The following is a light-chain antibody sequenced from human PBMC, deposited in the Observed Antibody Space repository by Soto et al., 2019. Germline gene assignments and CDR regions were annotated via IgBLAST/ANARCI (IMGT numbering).Light chain of an antibody. CDR2: DAS. V-gene: IGKV3-11*01. Sequence: EIVLTQSPATLSLSPGERATLSCRASQSVSSYLAWYQQKPGQAPRLLIYDASNRATGIPAMFSGSGSGTDFTLTISSLEPEDFAVYYCQQRSNWPLTFGGGTNVEIK. J-gene: IGKJ4*01. CDR3: QQRSNWPLT. CDR1: QSVSSY.